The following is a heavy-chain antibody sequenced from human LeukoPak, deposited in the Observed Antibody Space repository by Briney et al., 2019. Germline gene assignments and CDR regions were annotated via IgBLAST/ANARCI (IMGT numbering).Heavy chain of an antibody. CDR1: GGSINSYY. Sequence: SETLSLTCTVSGGSINSYYWSWIRQPPRKGLEWLGYIYYSGSTNYNPSLKSRVTISVDTSKNQFSLKLSSVTAADTAVYYCARWGEAAAGIYYWGQGTLVTVSS. V-gene: IGHV4-59*01. D-gene: IGHD6-13*01. CDR3: ARWGEAAAGIYY. CDR2: IYYSGST. J-gene: IGHJ4*02.